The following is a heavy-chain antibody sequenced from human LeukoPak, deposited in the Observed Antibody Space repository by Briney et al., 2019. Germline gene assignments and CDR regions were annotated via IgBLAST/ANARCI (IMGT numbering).Heavy chain of an antibody. V-gene: IGHV1-46*01. CDR3: EVVPNY. CDR2: INPSDDST. Sequence: ASVKVSCKASGYTFTSYYMQWVRQAPRQGLEWVGIINPSDDSTSSAQKFQGRVTMTRDTSTSTVYMELSSLRSEDTAVYYCEVVPNYWGQGTLVTVSS. J-gene: IGHJ4*02. CDR1: GYTFTSYY. D-gene: IGHD3-22*01.